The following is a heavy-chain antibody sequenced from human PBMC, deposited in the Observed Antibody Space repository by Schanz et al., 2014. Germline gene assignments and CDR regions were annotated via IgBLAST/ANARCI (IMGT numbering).Heavy chain of an antibody. Sequence: QVQLVESGGGVVQPGTSLRLSCAASGFSFSDYGMHWVRQAPGRGLEWVAVISYHGSERYYADSVKGRFTISRDNSKNTLYLQMNSLRAEDTAVYYCARDRQQLVGRIGYYYGMDVWGQGTTVTVS. CDR2: ISYHGSER. V-gene: IGHV3-33*05. J-gene: IGHJ6*02. CDR1: GFSFSDYG. CDR3: ARDRQQLVGRIGYYYGMDV. D-gene: IGHD6-13*01.